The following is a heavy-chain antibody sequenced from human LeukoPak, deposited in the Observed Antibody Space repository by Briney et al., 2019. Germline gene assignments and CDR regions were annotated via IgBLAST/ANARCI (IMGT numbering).Heavy chain of an antibody. CDR1: GFTFSSYA. CDR3: AKDWRTQWLLRYAAFDY. CDR2: ISGSGGTT. D-gene: IGHD3-22*01. J-gene: IGHJ4*02. Sequence: TGGSLRLSCAASGFTFSSYAMSWVRQAPGKGLEWVSVISGSGGTTDYADSVKGRFTISRDNSKSTLYLQMNSLRAEDTAVYFCAKDWRTQWLLRYAAFDYSGQGTLVTVSS. V-gene: IGHV3-23*01.